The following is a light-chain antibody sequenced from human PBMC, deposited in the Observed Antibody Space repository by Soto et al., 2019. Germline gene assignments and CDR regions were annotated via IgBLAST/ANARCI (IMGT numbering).Light chain of an antibody. CDR2: EVS. J-gene: IGLJ2*01. V-gene: IGLV2-8*01. CDR1: SSDVGGYNY. CDR3: RSYVASNNLGV. Sequence: QAALTQPPSASGSPGQSVTISCIGTSSDVGGYNYVSWYQQHPGKAPKLMIYEVSKRPSGVPDRFSGSKSGNTSSLTVSGLQDEDEADYYCRSYVASNNLGVLGGGTKLTVL.